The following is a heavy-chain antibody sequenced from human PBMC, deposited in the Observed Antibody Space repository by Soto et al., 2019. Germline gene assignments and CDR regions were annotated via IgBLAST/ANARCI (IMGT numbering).Heavy chain of an antibody. V-gene: IGHV5-51*01. J-gene: IGHJ3*02. D-gene: IGHD2-15*01. CDR2: IYPGDSDT. CDR1: GYSFTSYW. CDR3: AAIVVVVAATPRDAFDI. Sequence: GESLKISCKGSGYSFTSYWIGWVRQMPGKGLEWMGIIYPGDSDTRYSPSFQGQVTISADKSISTAYLQWSSLKASDTAMYYCAAIVVVVAATPRDAFDIWGQGTMVTVSS.